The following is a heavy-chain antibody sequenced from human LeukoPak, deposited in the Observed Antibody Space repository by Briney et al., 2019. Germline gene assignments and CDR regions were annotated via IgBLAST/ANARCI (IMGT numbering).Heavy chain of an antibody. CDR2: LNHSGST. CDR3: ASCLGYCTRLPDMDV. V-gene: IGHV4-34*01. J-gene: IGHJ6*03. D-gene: IGHD2-8*01. Sequence: SETLSLTCAVYGGPFSNYYWSWVRQPPGKGLEWIGELNHSGSTNYNPSLKSRVTISVDTSKNQFSLKLSSVTAADTAVYYCASCLGYCTRLPDMDVWSKGTTVTVSS. CDR1: GGPFSNYY.